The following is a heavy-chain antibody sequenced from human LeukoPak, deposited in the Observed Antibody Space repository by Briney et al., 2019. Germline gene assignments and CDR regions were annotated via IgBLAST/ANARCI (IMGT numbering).Heavy chain of an antibody. D-gene: IGHD3-10*01. CDR2: ISYDGSNK. CDR1: GFTFSSYA. J-gene: IGHJ6*02. CDR3: ARAGVPVQLLWFTSYGMDV. Sequence: GSLRLSCAASGFTFSSYAMHWVRQAPGKGLEWVAVISYDGSNKYYADSVKGRFTISRDNSKNTLYLQMNSLRAEDTAVYYCARAGVPVQLLWFTSYGMDVWGQGTTVTVSS. V-gene: IGHV3-30-3*01.